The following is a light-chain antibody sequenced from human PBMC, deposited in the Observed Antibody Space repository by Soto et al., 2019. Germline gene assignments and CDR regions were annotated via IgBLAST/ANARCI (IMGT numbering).Light chain of an antibody. Sequence: DIPMTQSPSSLSASVGDRVTITCRASQGISTYLVWNQPRQGRAPQLLIYDASSLLGGVPSRLGGSGSGTDFSLTISSLQPEDFATYYCQQGYRTPYTFVQGTQLQAK. CDR1: QGISTY. J-gene: IGKJ2*01. V-gene: IGKV1-39*01. CDR2: DAS. CDR3: QQGYRTPYT.